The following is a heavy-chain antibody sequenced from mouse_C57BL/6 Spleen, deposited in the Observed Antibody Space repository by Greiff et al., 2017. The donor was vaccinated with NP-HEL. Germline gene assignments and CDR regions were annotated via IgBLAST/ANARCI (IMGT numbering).Heavy chain of an antibody. CDR1: GYTFTSYW. V-gene: IGHV1-52*01. Sequence: QVQLQQPGAELVRPGSSVKLSCKASGYTFTSYWMHWVKQRPIQGLEWIGNIDPSDSETHYNQKFKDKATLTVDKSSSPAYMQLSSLTSEDSAVYYCAIYYDYDAFSYWGQGTLVTVSA. CDR3: AIYYDYDAFSY. CDR2: IDPSDSET. J-gene: IGHJ3*01. D-gene: IGHD2-4*01.